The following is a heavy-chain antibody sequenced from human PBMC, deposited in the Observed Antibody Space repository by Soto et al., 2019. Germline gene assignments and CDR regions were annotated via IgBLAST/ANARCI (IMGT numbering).Heavy chain of an antibody. CDR1: GFTFSTYG. J-gene: IGHJ4*02. D-gene: IGHD1-1*01. V-gene: IGHV3-30*18. CDR3: AKSVYNWNDGFFDY. Sequence: TGGSLRLSCAASGFTFSTYGMHWVRQAPGKGLEWVAVISDDGVNKYYADSVKGRFTISRDNSKNTLYLQMNSLRAEDTAVYYCAKSVYNWNDGFFDYWGQGTLVTVSS. CDR2: ISDDGVNK.